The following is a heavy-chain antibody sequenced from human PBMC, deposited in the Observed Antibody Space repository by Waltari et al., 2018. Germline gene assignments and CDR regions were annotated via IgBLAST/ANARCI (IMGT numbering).Heavy chain of an antibody. J-gene: IGHJ4*02. Sequence: QVQLVQSGAEVKKPGASVKVSCKVSGYTLTELSMHWVRQAPGKGLEWMGGFDPEDGETIYSQKFQGRVTMTEDTSTDTAYMELSSLRSEDTAVYYCAAPMPDSAVAGTPFDYWGQGTLVTVSS. CDR3: AAPMPDSAVAGTPFDY. CDR1: GYTLTELS. V-gene: IGHV1-24*01. CDR2: FDPEDGET. D-gene: IGHD6-19*01.